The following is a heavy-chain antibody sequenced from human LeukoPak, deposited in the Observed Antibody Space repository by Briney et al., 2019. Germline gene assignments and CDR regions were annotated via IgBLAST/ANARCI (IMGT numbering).Heavy chain of an antibody. V-gene: IGHV4-59*01. J-gene: IGHJ4*02. CDR2: IYYSGST. Sequence: SETLSLTCTVSGDSISSYYWSWIRQPPGKGLEWIGYIYYSGSTNYNPSLKSRVTISVDTSKKQFSLKVSSVTAADTAVYYCAREASSGWPNYFDYWGQGTLVTVSS. D-gene: IGHD6-19*01. CDR1: GDSISSYY. CDR3: AREASSGWPNYFDY.